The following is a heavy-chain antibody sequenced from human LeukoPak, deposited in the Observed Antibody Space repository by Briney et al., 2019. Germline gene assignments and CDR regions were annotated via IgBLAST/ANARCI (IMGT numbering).Heavy chain of an antibody. CDR2: ISSSSSYI. CDR1: GFTFTTYG. J-gene: IGHJ3*02. CDR3: ARPGKGAFDI. D-gene: IGHD1-26*01. Sequence: GGSLRLSCAASGFTFTTYGMHWVRQAPGKGLEWVSSISSSSSYIYYADSVKGRFTISRDNAKNSLYLQMNSLRAEDTAVYYCARPGKGAFDIWGQGTMVTVSS. V-gene: IGHV3-21*01.